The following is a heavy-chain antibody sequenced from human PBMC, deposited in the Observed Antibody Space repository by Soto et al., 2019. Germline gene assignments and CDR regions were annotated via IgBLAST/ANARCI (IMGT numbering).Heavy chain of an antibody. D-gene: IGHD5-12*01. V-gene: IGHV4-39*07. Sequence: SETLSLTCTVSGGSSSSTSYYWSWIRQPPGKGLEWIGEINHSGSTNYNPSLKSRVTISVDTSKNQFSLKLSSVTAADTAVYYCARSYSGYDKSGNYWAQGPLVTVSS. CDR1: GGSSSSTSYY. J-gene: IGHJ4*02. CDR3: ARSYSGYDKSGNY. CDR2: INHSGST.